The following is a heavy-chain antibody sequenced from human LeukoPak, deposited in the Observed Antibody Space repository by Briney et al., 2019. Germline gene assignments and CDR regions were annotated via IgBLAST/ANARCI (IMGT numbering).Heavy chain of an antibody. CDR3: ARVAPYCSSTSCYFNY. CDR2: IIPIFGTA. J-gene: IGHJ4*02. V-gene: IGHV1-69*06. Sequence: SVKVSCKASGGTFNSYAISWVRQAPGQGLEWMGGIIPIFGTANYAQEFQGRVTITADKSTSTAYMELSSLRSEDTAVYYCARVAPYCSSTSCYFNYWGQGTLVTVSS. CDR1: GGTFNSYA. D-gene: IGHD2-2*01.